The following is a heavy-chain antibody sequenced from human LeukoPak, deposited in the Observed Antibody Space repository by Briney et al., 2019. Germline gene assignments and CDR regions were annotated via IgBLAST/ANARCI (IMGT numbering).Heavy chain of an antibody. Sequence: GASVKVSCTASGYTFTGYYMHWVRQAPGQGLEWMGWINPNSGGTNYAQKFQGRVTMTRDTSISTAYMELSRLRSDDTAVYHCARERVGDTAYYYYGMDVWGQGTTVTVSS. V-gene: IGHV1-2*02. CDR2: INPNSGGT. CDR3: ARERVGDTAYYYYGMDV. J-gene: IGHJ6*02. D-gene: IGHD5-18*01. CDR1: GYTFTGYY.